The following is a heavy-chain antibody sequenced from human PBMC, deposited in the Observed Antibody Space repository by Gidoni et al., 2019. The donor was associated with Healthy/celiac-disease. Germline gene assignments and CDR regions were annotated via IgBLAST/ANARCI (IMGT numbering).Heavy chain of an antibody. CDR3: ATVSGDDPFDY. CDR2: ISWNSGSI. CDR1: GFTFDDYA. Sequence: EVQLVESWGGVLQPGRSLRLSCAASGFTFDDYAMHWVRQAPGKGLEWVSGISWNSGSIGYADSVKGRFTISRDNAKNSLYLQMNSLRAEDTALYYCATVSGDDPFDYWGQGTLVTVSS. D-gene: IGHD5-12*01. V-gene: IGHV3-9*01. J-gene: IGHJ4*02.